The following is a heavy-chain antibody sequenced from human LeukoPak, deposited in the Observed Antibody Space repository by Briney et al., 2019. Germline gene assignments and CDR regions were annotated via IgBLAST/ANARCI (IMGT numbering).Heavy chain of an antibody. Sequence: PGGSLRLSCAASGFTFSSYWMHWVRQAPGKGLVWVSRINSDGSSTSYADSGKGRFTISRDNAKNTLYLQMNSLRAEDTAVYYCAKWGPYDILTGRINWGQGTLVTVSS. J-gene: IGHJ4*02. CDR3: AKWGPYDILTGRIN. D-gene: IGHD3-9*01. V-gene: IGHV3-74*01. CDR2: INSDGSST. CDR1: GFTFSSYW.